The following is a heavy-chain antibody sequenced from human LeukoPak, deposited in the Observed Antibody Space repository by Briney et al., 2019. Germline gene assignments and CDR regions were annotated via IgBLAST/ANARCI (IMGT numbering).Heavy chain of an antibody. Sequence: SETLSLTCTVSGGSISSYYWSWIRQPPGKGLEWIGCFYHSGSTNYNPSLKSRVTMSSDSSKSQFSLNLNSVTAADTAVYFCARTSATGATYFDYWGQGTLVTVSS. CDR2: FYHSGST. CDR3: ARTSATGATYFDY. D-gene: IGHD1-26*01. CDR1: GGSISSYY. V-gene: IGHV4-59*12. J-gene: IGHJ4*02.